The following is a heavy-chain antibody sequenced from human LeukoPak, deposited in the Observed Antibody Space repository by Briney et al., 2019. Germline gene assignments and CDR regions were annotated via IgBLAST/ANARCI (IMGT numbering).Heavy chain of an antibody. CDR3: AKDLRYYDSSGYPDAFDI. CDR1: GFTFSSYA. Sequence: GGSLRLSSAASGFTFSSYAMSWVRQAPGKGLEWVSAISGNGVNTYYADSVKGRFTISRDNSKNTLYLQMNSLRAEDTAVYYCAKDLRYYDSSGYPDAFDIWGQGTMVTVSS. V-gene: IGHV3-23*01. J-gene: IGHJ3*02. CDR2: ISGNGVNT. D-gene: IGHD3-22*01.